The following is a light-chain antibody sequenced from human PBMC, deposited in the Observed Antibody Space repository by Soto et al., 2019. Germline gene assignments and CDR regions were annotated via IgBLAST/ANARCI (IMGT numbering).Light chain of an antibody. V-gene: IGLV2-8*01. Sequence: QSVLTQPPSASGSPGQSVTISCTGTSSDVGAYIFVSWYQQHPGKAPKLMVYDVNRRPPGVPDRFFGSKSGNTASLTVSGLQAGDEADYYCVSFAGGTYVFGTGTKVTVL. J-gene: IGLJ1*01. CDR3: VSFAGGTYV. CDR1: SSDVGAYIF. CDR2: DVN.